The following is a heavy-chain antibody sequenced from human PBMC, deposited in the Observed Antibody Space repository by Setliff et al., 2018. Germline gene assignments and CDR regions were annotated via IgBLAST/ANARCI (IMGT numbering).Heavy chain of an antibody. J-gene: IGHJ4*02. CDR3: ARDRGSGSYFLRYFDY. V-gene: IGHV3-48*01. Sequence: GGSLRLSCAASGFTFSSYSMNWVRQAPGKGLEWVSYISSSSSTIYYADSAKGRFTISRDNAKNSLYLQMNSLRAEDTAVYYCARDRGSGSYFLRYFDYWGQGTLVTAPQ. CDR1: GFTFSSYS. D-gene: IGHD1-26*01. CDR2: ISSSSSTI.